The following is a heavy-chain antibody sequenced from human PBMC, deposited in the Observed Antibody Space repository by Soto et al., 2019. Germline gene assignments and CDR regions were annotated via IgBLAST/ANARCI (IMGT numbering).Heavy chain of an antibody. J-gene: IGHJ6*02. V-gene: IGHV4-39*01. CDR1: GGSISSGSYY. CDR2: IYYSGST. CDR3: ARQGDFGSGKPYGMDV. D-gene: IGHD3-3*01. Sequence: SGTLSLTCSVSGGSISSGSYYWGWISQPPGKGLEWIGSIYYSGSTYYNQSLKSRVTISVDTSKNQFSLKLSSVTAADTAVYYCARQGDFGSGKPYGMDVWGQGTTVTVSS.